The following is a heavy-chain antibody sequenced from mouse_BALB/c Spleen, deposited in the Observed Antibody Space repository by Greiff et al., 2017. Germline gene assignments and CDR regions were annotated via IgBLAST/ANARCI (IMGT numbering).Heavy chain of an antibody. V-gene: IGHV6-6*02. J-gene: IGHJ4*01. CDR3: TLTTAFYAMDY. CDR1: GFTFSSYW. CDR2: IRLKSDNYAT. Sequence: DVQLVESGGGLVQPGGSMKLSCVASGFTFSSYWMSWVRQSPEKGLEWVAEIRLKSDNYATHYAESVKGKFTISRDDSKSRLYLQMNSLRAEDTGIYYCTLTTAFYAMDYWGQGTSVTVSS. D-gene: IGHD1-2*01.